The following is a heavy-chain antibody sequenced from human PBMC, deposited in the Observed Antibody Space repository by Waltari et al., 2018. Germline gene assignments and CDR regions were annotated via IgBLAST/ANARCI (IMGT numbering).Heavy chain of an antibody. V-gene: IGHV3-30-3*01. CDR1: GFTFSSYA. CDR3: ARSWNQATGAFDI. Sequence: QVQLVESGGGVVQPGRSLRLSCAASGFTFSSYAMHWVRQAPGKGLEWVAVISYDGSNKYYADSVKGRFTISRDNSKNTLYLQMNSLRAEDTAVYYCARSWNQATGAFDIWGQGTMVTVSS. CDR2: ISYDGSNK. J-gene: IGHJ3*02. D-gene: IGHD1-1*01.